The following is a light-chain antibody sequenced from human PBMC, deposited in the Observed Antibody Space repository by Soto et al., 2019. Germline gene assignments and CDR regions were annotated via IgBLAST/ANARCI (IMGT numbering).Light chain of an antibody. V-gene: IGKV1-9*01. J-gene: IGKJ4*01. CDR3: QQLRIYPIT. CDR2: AAS. CDR1: QGITSY. Sequence: DIQLTQSPSFLSASIGDRVTITCRASQGITSYLAWYQQKPGKAPKLLIDAASTLQRGVPSRFSGSGSGTEFTLTINSLQPEDFATYFCQQLRIYPITFGGGTKVEIK.